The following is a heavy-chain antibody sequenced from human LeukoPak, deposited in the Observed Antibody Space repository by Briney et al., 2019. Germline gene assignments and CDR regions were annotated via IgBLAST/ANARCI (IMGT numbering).Heavy chain of an antibody. V-gene: IGHV1-2*02. J-gene: IGHJ5*02. Sequence: GASVKVSCKASGYTFTGYYMHWVRQAPGQGLEWMGWINPNSGGTNYAQKFQGRVTMTRDTSISTAYMELSRLRSDDTAVYYCARADASSGWYFFGWFDPWGQGTLVTVSS. D-gene: IGHD6-19*01. CDR1: GYTFTGYY. CDR3: ARADASSGWYFFGWFDP. CDR2: INPNSGGT.